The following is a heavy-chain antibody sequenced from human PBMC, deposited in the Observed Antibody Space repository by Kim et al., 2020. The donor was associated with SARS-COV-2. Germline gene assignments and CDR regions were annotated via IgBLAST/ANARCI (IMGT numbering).Heavy chain of an antibody. CDR3: AKSAGSESQYRPSHIDS. D-gene: IGHD3-10*01. J-gene: IGHJ4*02. V-gene: IGHV3-43*01. CDR1: GFAFDDYP. Sequence: GGSLRLFCAASGFAFDDYPMHWVRQAPGKGLEWISLISWDAGYTYYAESLRGRFTISRDNSGSSLYLQLNSLRSEDTAVYYCAKSAGSESQYRPSHIDSSGQGTLVTVSS. CDR2: ISWDAGYT.